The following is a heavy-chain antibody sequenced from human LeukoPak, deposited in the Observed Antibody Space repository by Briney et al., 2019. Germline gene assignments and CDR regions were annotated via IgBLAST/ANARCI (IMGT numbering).Heavy chain of an antibody. V-gene: IGHV5-51*01. CDR1: GYTFNNYW. J-gene: IGHJ2*01. CDR3: ARREDWYFDL. CDR2: IFPDDSDA. Sequence: GESLKISCAASGYTFNNYWIGWVRQMPGKGLEWMGNIFPDDSDATYSPSFLGQVTLSADKSISTAYLHWSSLKASDTAIYYCARREDWYFDLWGRSTLVTVSS.